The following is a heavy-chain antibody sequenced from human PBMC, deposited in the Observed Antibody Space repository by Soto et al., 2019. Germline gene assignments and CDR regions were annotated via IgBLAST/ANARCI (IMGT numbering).Heavy chain of an antibody. J-gene: IGHJ4*02. V-gene: IGHV3-21*01. Sequence: EVQLVESGGGLVKPGGSLRLSCAASGFTFSSYSMNWVRQAPGKGLEWVSSISSSSSYIYYADSVKGRFTISSDNAKNSLYLQMNSLRAEDTAVYYCARDLHRGYYGGKMVGYWGQGTLVTVSS. CDR2: ISSSSSYI. CDR1: GFTFSSYS. CDR3: ARDLHRGYYGGKMVGY. D-gene: IGHD4-17*01.